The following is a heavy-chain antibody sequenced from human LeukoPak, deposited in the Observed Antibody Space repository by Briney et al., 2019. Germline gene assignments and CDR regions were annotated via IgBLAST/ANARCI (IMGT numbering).Heavy chain of an antibody. Sequence: SETLSLTCTVSGGSIRSSYHYWGWIRQPPGKGLEWIGYIYYSGSTNYNPSLKSRVTISVDTSKNQFSLKLSSVTAADTAVYYCARILCYYDSSGYCQEDAFDIWGQGTMVTVSS. J-gene: IGHJ3*02. V-gene: IGHV4-61*05. D-gene: IGHD3-22*01. CDR3: ARILCYYDSSGYCQEDAFDI. CDR2: IYYSGST. CDR1: GGSIRSSYHY.